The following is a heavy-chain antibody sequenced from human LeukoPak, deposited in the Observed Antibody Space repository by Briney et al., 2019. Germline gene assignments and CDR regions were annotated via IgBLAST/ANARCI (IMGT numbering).Heavy chain of an antibody. CDR1: GGSFSGYY. CDR3: ARSRDGYNFGRFDY. D-gene: IGHD5-24*01. CDR2: INHSGST. J-gene: IGHJ4*02. Sequence: SETLSLTCAVYGGSFSGYYWSWIRQPPGKGLEWIGEINHSGSTNYNPSLKSRVTISVDTSKNQFSLKLSSVTAADTAVYYCARSRDGYNFGRFDYWGQGTLVTVSS. V-gene: IGHV4-34*01.